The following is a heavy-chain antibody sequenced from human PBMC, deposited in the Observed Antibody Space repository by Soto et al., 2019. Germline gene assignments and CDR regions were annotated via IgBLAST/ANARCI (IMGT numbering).Heavy chain of an antibody. CDR1: GGSISSGGYY. CDR3: ARGGGYSYFAGFDY. V-gene: IGHV4-31*03. Sequence: SETLSLTCTVSGGSISSGGYYWSWIRQHPGKGLEWIGYIYYSGSTYYNPSLKSRVTISVDTSKNQFSLKLSSVTAADTAVYYCARGGGYSYFAGFDYWGQGTLVTVS. J-gene: IGHJ4*02. D-gene: IGHD5-18*01. CDR2: IYYSGST.